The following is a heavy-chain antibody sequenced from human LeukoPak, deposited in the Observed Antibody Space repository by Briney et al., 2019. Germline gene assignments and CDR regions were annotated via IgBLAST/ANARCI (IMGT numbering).Heavy chain of an antibody. D-gene: IGHD3-22*01. Sequence: GGSLRLSCAASGFTVSSNEMSWVRQAPGKGLEWVSSISGGSTYYADSRKGRFTISRDNSKNPLHLQMNSLRAEDTAVYYCARVHDSSGYWAVPLYFFDYWGQGTLVSVSS. CDR1: GFTVSSNE. V-gene: IGHV3-38-3*01. CDR3: ARVHDSSGYWAVPLYFFDY. J-gene: IGHJ4*02. CDR2: ISGGST.